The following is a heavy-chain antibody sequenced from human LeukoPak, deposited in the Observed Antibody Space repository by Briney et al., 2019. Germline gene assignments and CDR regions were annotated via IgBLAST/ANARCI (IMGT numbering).Heavy chain of an antibody. D-gene: IGHD3-22*01. J-gene: IGHJ4*02. Sequence: SVKVSCKASGGTFSSYAISWVRQAPGQGLEWMGGIIPIFGTANYAQKFQGRVTITADESTSTAYMELSSLRSEDTAVYYCARGGYYYDSSGYFYFDYWGQGTLVTVSS. V-gene: IGHV1-69*13. CDR1: GGTFSSYA. CDR3: ARGGYYYDSSGYFYFDY. CDR2: IIPIFGTA.